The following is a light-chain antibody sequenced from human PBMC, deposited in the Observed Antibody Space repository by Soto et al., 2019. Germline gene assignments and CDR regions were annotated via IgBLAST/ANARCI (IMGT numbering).Light chain of an antibody. V-gene: IGKV1-39*01. CDR2: AAS. J-gene: IGKJ5*01. CDR3: QQSYSTPPIP. CDR1: QSISSY. Sequence: DIRMTHSPSSLSASVGDRVTITCRASQSISSYLNWYQQKPGKAPKLLIYAASSLQSEVPSRFSGSGSGTDFTLTISSLQPEDFATYYCQQSYSTPPIPFGQGTRLDI.